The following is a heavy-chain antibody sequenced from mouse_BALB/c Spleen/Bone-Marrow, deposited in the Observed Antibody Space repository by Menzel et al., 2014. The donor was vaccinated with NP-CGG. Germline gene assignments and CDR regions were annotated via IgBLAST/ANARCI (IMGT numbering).Heavy chain of an antibody. CDR3: ARYRLGTYFDY. CDR1: GFNIKDTY. D-gene: IGHD2-14*01. Sequence: DVKLQESGAELVKPGASVKLSCTASGFNIKDTYMHWAKQRPEQGLEWIGRVDPANGNTKYDPKFQGKATITADTSSNTAYLQLSSLTSEDTAVYYCARYRLGTYFDYWGQGTTLTVSS. V-gene: IGHV14-3*02. CDR2: VDPANGNT. J-gene: IGHJ2*01.